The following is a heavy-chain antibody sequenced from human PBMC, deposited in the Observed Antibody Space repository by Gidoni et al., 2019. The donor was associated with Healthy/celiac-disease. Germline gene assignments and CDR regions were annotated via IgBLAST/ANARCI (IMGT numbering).Heavy chain of an antibody. D-gene: IGHD3-16*01. V-gene: IGHV3-21*01. CDR1: GFTFSSYS. Sequence: EVQLVESGGGLVKPGGSLRLSCAASGFTFSSYSMNWVRQAPGKGLEWVSSISSSSSYIYYADSVKGRFTISRDNAKNSLYLQMNSLRAEDTAVYYCARVPGRMGEIDYYYYYYMDVWGKGTTVTVSS. CDR2: ISSSSSYI. CDR3: ARVPGRMGEIDYYYYYYMDV. J-gene: IGHJ6*03.